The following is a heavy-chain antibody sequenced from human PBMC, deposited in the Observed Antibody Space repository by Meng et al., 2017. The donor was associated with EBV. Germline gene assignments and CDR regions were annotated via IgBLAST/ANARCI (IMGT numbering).Heavy chain of an antibody. CDR1: GGTLRSDA. CDR2: LIPMSDAP. Sequence: QVQLVQSGAEVKNPGASGKVSCKTCGGTLRSDAVSWVRQAPGQGLEWMGGLIPMSDAPHYAQKFQGRVTMTADESTNTHYMDLSGLRFEDTAVYYCASESGRGFTPDYWGQGTLVTVSS. D-gene: IGHD3-10*01. J-gene: IGHJ4*02. CDR3: ASESGRGFTPDY. V-gene: IGHV1-69*01.